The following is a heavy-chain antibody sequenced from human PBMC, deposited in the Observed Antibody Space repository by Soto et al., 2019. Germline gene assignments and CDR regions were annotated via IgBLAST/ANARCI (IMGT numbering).Heavy chain of an antibody. CDR2: IYYSGST. V-gene: IGHV4-59*01. D-gene: IGHD2-15*01. J-gene: IGHJ5*02. CDR1: GGSISSYY. CDR3: ARIVTTDCSGGSCYLSRFDP. Sequence: QVQLQESGPGLVKPSETLSLTCTVSGGSISSYYWSWIRQPPGKGLEWIGYIYYSGSTNYNPSLKSRVTISVDTSKNQFSLKLSSVTAADTAVYYCARIVTTDCSGGSCYLSRFDPWGQGTLVTVSS.